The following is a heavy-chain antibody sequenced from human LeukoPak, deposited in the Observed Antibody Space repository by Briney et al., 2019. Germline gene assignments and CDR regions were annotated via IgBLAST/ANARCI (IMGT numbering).Heavy chain of an antibody. CDR2: FDPEDVET. Sequence: ASVKVSCKVSGYTLTELSMHWVRQAPGKGLEWRGGFDPEDVETIYAQKFQGKVTMTEDTSTDTAYMELSSLRSEDTAVYYCATDGVQLERHSVGWFDPWGQGTLVTVSS. V-gene: IGHV1-24*01. CDR1: GYTLTELS. J-gene: IGHJ5*02. D-gene: IGHD1-1*01. CDR3: ATDGVQLERHSVGWFDP.